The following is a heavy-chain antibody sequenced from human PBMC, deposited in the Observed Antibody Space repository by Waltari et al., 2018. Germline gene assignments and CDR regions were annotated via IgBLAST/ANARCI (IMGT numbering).Heavy chain of an antibody. J-gene: IGHJ6*02. CDR1: GFPFSSYA. V-gene: IGHV3-30-3*01. D-gene: IGHD6-13*01. CDR2: ISYDGSNK. CDR3: VRELKQPVLYYYYGMDV. Sequence: QVQLVESGGGVVQPGRSLRLSCAASGFPFSSYALHWVRQAPGKGLEWVAVISYDGSNKYYADSVKGRFTISRDNSKNTLYLQMNSLRAEDTAVYYCVRELKQPVLYYYYGMDVWGQGTTVTVSS.